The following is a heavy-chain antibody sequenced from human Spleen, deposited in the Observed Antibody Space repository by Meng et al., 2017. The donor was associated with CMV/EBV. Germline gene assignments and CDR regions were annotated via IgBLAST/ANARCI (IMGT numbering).Heavy chain of an antibody. CDR3: AREHITMVRGEAFDI. CDR1: GYTFTDYY. V-gene: IGHV1-2*02. Sequence: ASVKVSCKASGYTFTDYYIHWVRQAPGQGLEYMGWINSKSGDTNFERKFQGRVTMTRDTFITTAYMDLSRLRYDDTAVYYCAREHITMVRGEAFDIWGQGTMVTVSS. CDR2: INSKSGDT. D-gene: IGHD3-10*01. J-gene: IGHJ3*02.